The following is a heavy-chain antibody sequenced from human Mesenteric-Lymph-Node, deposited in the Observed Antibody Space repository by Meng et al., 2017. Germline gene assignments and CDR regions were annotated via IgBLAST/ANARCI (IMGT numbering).Heavy chain of an antibody. V-gene: IGHV3-33*01. J-gene: IGHJ4*02. CDR1: GFTFRSYG. Sequence: QVQLVESGGGVVQPGRSRRLSCAASGFTFRSYGLHWVRQAPGKGLEWVAVIWSDGSNRYYADSVKGRFAISRDISKNTLILQMNSLRAEDTAVYYCARGYYGGNSDFDYWGQGTLVTVSS. D-gene: IGHD4-23*01. CDR2: IWSDGSNR. CDR3: ARGYYGGNSDFDY.